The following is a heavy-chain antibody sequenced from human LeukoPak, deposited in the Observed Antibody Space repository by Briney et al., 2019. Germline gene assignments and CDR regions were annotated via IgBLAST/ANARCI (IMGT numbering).Heavy chain of an antibody. V-gene: IGHV3-30*02. J-gene: IGHJ6*03. CDR2: IRYDGSNK. Sequence: GGSLRLSCAASGFTFSSYGMHWVRQAPGKGLEWVAFIRYDGSNKYYADSVKGRFTISRDNSKNTLYLQMNSLRAEDTAVYYCAKDATTVTTLIYYYYMDVWGKGTTVTISS. CDR3: AKDATTVTTLIYYYYMDV. CDR1: GFTFSSYG. D-gene: IGHD4-11*01.